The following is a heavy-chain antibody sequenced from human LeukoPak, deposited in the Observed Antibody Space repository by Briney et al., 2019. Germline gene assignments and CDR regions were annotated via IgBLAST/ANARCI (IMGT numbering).Heavy chain of an antibody. Sequence: SETLSLTCTVSGGSISSSSYYWGWIRQPPGKGLEWIGSIYYSGSTYYNPSLKSRVTISVDTSKNQFSLKLSSVTAADTAVYYCARIPELRYFDWLFKGAYFDYWGQGTLVTVSS. CDR3: ARIPELRYFDWLFKGAYFDY. D-gene: IGHD3-9*01. CDR1: GGSISSSSYY. CDR2: IYYSGST. J-gene: IGHJ4*02. V-gene: IGHV4-39*07.